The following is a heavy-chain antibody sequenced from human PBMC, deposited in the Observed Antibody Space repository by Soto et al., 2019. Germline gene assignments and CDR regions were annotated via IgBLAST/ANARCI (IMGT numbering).Heavy chain of an antibody. V-gene: IGHV3-33*01. CDR2: IWYDGSNK. Sequence: GGSLRLSCAASGFTFSSYGFHWVRQAPGKGLEWVAVIWYDGSNKYYADSVEGRFTVSRDDSRNTLYLQMNSLRVGDTAVYFCARDLGATNYYFDYWGQGTLVTVSS. D-gene: IGHD1-26*01. CDR1: GFTFSSYG. J-gene: IGHJ4*02. CDR3: ARDLGATNYYFDY.